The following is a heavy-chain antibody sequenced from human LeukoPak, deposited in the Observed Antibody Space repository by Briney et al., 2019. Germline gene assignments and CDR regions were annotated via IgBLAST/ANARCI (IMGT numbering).Heavy chain of an antibody. D-gene: IGHD2-21*01. J-gene: IGHJ6*03. V-gene: IGHV1-58*02. CDR3: AAYGGIGSYYYMDV. Sequence: SVKLSCTSSGFTFTMSAMQWVRQPRGQRLEWIGCIVVGCGNANYAQKFQERVTITRDMSTSTAYMELSSLRSEDTAVYNCAAYGGIGSYYYMDVGGKGTTVTVSS. CDR2: IVVGCGNA. CDR1: GFTFTMSA.